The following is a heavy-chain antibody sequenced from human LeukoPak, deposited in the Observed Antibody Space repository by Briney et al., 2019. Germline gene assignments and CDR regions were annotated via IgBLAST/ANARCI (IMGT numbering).Heavy chain of an antibody. J-gene: IGHJ4*02. Sequence: KPSETLSLTCTVSGGSISNDYWSWIRQAPGKRLEWIGYIYYSGSTNYNPSLKSRVTISVDTSKNQFSLRLSSVTAADTAVYYCARTLTAQPDIYCSGGSCGTYYFDYWGQGTLVTVSS. D-gene: IGHD2-15*01. V-gene: IGHV4-59*12. CDR2: IYYSGST. CDR3: ARTLTAQPDIYCSGGSCGTYYFDY. CDR1: GGSISNDY.